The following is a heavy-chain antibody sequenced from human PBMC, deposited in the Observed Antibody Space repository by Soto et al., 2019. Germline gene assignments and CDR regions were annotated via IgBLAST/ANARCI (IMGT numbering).Heavy chain of an antibody. J-gene: IGHJ4*02. CDR3: ARVGTYYGSGSPYYSDY. Sequence: GSLRLSCAGSGFSFRSYSMNWVRQVPGKGLEWVSSISSSSSYINYADSMKGRFTISRDNAKNSLYLQMNSLRAEDTAVYYCARVGTYYGSGSPYYSDYWGQGTLVTVSS. CDR2: ISSSSSYI. CDR1: GFSFRSYS. V-gene: IGHV3-21*01. D-gene: IGHD3-10*01.